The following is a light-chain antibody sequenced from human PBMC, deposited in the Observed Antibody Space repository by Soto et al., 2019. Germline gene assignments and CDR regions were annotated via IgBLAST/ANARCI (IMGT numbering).Light chain of an antibody. CDR3: QHYHTWPLA. J-gene: IGKJ4*01. CDR2: GAS. CDR1: QNVINS. Sequence: EILMTQSPATVSVSPGERATLSCRASQNVINSVAWYQQKPGQAPRLLIYGASSRATGTPARISGSGSGTEFTLTISYAQSEDFAVYYCQHYHTWPLAFGGGTKVEIK. V-gene: IGKV3-15*01.